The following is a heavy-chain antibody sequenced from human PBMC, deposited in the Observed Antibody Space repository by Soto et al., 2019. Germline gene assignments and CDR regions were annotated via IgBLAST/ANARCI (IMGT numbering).Heavy chain of an antibody. Sequence: SVKVSCKASGGTFSSYAISWVRQAPGQGLEWMGRIIPILGIANYAQKFQGRVTITADKSTSTAYMELSSLRSEDTAVYYCARDLKGGYNYDYYYGMDVWGQGTTVTVSS. CDR3: ARDLKGGYNYDYYYGMDV. V-gene: IGHV1-69*04. J-gene: IGHJ6*02. CDR2: IIPILGIA. CDR1: GGTFSSYA. D-gene: IGHD5-12*01.